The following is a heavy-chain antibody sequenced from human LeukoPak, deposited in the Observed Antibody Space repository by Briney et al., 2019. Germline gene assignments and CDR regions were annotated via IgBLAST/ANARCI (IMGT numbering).Heavy chain of an antibody. D-gene: IGHD2-2*01. CDR1: GGSISSGDYY. V-gene: IGHV4-31*03. CDR2: IYYSGST. Sequence: SETLSLTCTVSGGSISSGDYYWSWIRQHPGKGLEWIGYIYYSGSTYYNPSLKSRVTISVDTSKNQFSLKLSSVTAADTAVYYCARAVVVPAANPFDPWGQGTLVTVSS. J-gene: IGHJ5*02. CDR3: ARAVVVPAANPFDP.